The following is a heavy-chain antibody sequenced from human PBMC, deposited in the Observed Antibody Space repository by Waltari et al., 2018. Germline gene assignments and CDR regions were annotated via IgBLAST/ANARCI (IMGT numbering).Heavy chain of an antibody. CDR3: ARDPGYCSGGSCYSGGWFDP. Sequence: QVQLVQSGAEVKKPGSSVTVSCKASGGTFSSSAISWVRQAPGQGLEWMGGIIPIFGTANYAQKFQGRVTITADESTSTAYMELSSLRSEDTAVYYCARDPGYCSGGSCYSGGWFDPWGQGTLVTVSS. CDR1: GGTFSSSA. D-gene: IGHD2-15*01. CDR2: IIPIFGTA. J-gene: IGHJ5*02. V-gene: IGHV1-69*01.